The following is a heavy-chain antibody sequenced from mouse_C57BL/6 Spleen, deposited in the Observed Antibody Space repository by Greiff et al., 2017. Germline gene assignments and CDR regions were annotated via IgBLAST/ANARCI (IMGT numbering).Heavy chain of an antibody. V-gene: IGHV1-61*01. J-gene: IGHJ2*01. D-gene: IGHD3-1*01. CDR3: AKGSGYFDD. Sequence: QVQLQQPGAELVRPWPSVSLSCKASGYSFTSYWMDWVKQRPGQGLEWIGNIYPSDSEPHYNQTFKDKATWTVDKSSSTAYMQLSSLTSEDSAVYYCAKGSGYFDDWGQGTTLTVSS. CDR1: GYSFTSYW. CDR2: IYPSDSEP.